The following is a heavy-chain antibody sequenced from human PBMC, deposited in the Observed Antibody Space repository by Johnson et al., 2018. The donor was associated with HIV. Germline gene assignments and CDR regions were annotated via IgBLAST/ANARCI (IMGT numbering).Heavy chain of an antibody. J-gene: IGHJ3*02. Sequence: QVQLVESGGRVVQPGRSLRLSCAASGFTFNSYGMHWVRQAPGKGLEWVAVIWYYGTNKYYADSVKGRFTISRDNSKNTLYLQMNSLRAEDTAVYYCARDERWNYYDAFDIWGQGTMVTVSS. CDR2: IWYYGTNK. D-gene: IGHD1-7*01. CDR3: ARDERWNYYDAFDI. V-gene: IGHV3-33*01. CDR1: GFTFNSYG.